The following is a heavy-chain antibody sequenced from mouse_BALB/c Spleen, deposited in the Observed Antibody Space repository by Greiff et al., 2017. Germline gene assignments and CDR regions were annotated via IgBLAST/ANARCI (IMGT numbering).Heavy chain of an antibody. CDR3: AREDYGSSGYYFDY. CDR1: GFSLTGYG. J-gene: IGHJ2*01. CDR2: IWGDGST. Sequence: QVQLKESGPGLVAPSQSLSITCTVSGFSLTGYGVNWVRQPPGKGLEWLGMIWGDGSTDYNSALKSRLSISKDNSKSQVFLKMNSLQTDDTARYYCAREDYGSSGYYFDYWGQGTTLTVSS. V-gene: IGHV2-6-7*01. D-gene: IGHD1-1*01.